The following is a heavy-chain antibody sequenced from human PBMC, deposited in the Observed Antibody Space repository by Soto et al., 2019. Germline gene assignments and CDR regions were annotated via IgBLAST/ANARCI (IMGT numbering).Heavy chain of an antibody. V-gene: IGHV4-34*01. CDR1: GGSFSGYY. CDR2: INHSGST. Sequence: SETLSLTCAVYGGSFSGYYWSWIRQPPGKGLEWIGEINHSGSTNYNPSLKSRVTISVDTSKNQFSLKLSSVTAADTAVYYCARGRGYSYGKEWFDPWGQGTLVTVSS. J-gene: IGHJ5*02. CDR3: ARGRGYSYGKEWFDP. D-gene: IGHD5-18*01.